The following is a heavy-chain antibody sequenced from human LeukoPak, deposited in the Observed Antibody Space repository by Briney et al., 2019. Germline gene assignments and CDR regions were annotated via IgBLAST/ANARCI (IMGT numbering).Heavy chain of an antibody. J-gene: IGHJ4*02. CDR1: GFTFGSSA. CDR3: AADPQMYYYDSSGHYFCS. D-gene: IGHD3-22*01. CDR2: IVLYSGNT. Sequence: SLKVSCKASGFTFGSSAVHWVRQARGQRLEWIGWIVLYSGNTHYAQKFQERVTITRDMSTSTAYMELSSLRSEDTAVYYCAADPQMYYYDSSGHYFCSWGQGTLVTVSS. V-gene: IGHV1-58*01.